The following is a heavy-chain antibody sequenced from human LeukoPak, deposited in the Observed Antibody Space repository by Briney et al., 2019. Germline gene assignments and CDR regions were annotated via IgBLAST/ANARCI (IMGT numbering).Heavy chain of an antibody. V-gene: IGHV1-18*01. Sequence: ASVKVSCKASGYTFTSYGISWVRQAPGQGLEWMGWISAYNGNTNYAQKLQGRVTMTTDTSTSTAYMELRSLRSDDTAVYYRARDTNGDYYCSGSYSYWGQGTLVTVSS. CDR2: ISAYNGNT. CDR3: ARDTNGDYYCSGSYSY. CDR1: GYTFTSYG. J-gene: IGHJ4*02. D-gene: IGHD3-10*01.